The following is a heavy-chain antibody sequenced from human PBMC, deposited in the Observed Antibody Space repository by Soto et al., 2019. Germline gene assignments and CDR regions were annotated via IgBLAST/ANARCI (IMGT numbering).Heavy chain of an antibody. CDR3: AIDPQQRLADSYYYGMDV. V-gene: IGHV3-21*02. CDR2: ISGLSSYI. Sequence: EVQLVESGGGLVKPGGSLRFSCAASGFTFSRYGMNWVRQAPGKGLELVSSISGLSSYIYYADSVKGRFTVSRDNAKNSLYVQMNSLRAEDTAVYYCAIDPQQRLADSYYYGMDVWGQGTTVIVSS. J-gene: IGHJ6*02. D-gene: IGHD6-25*01. CDR1: GFTFSRYG.